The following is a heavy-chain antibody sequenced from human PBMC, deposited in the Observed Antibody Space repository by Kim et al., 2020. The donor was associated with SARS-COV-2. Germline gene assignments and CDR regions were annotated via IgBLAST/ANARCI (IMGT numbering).Heavy chain of an antibody. CDR2: ISSSSTI. J-gene: IGHJ4*02. CDR3: ARDRNDYGAALFDY. D-gene: IGHD4-17*01. V-gene: IGHV3-48*02. Sequence: GGSLRLSCAASGFTFSSYSMNWVRQAPGKGLEWVSYISSSSTIYYADSVKGRFTISRDNAKNSLYLQMNSLRDEDTAVYYCARDRNDYGAALFDYWGQGTLVTVSS. CDR1: GFTFSSYS.